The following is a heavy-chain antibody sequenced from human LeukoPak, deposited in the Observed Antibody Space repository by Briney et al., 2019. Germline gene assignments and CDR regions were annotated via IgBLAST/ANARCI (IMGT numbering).Heavy chain of an antibody. CDR3: ASHCSGGSCYKY. J-gene: IGHJ4*02. CDR1: GGSISSYY. Sequence: SETLSLTCTVSGGSISSYYWSWIRQPPGKGLEWIGYIYYSGSTNYNPSLKSRVTISVDTSKNQFSRKLSSVTAADTAVYYCASHCSGGSCYKYWGQGTLVTVSS. D-gene: IGHD2-15*01. CDR2: IYYSGST. V-gene: IGHV4-59*01.